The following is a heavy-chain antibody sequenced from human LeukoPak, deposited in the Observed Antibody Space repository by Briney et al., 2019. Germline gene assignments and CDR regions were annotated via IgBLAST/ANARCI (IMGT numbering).Heavy chain of an antibody. CDR2: IHYSGST. CDR1: GGSINSYY. J-gene: IGHJ6*03. CDR3: ARSVEGYCSGDNCYYYYYYMDV. V-gene: IGHV4-59*01. D-gene: IGHD2-15*01. Sequence: SETLSLTCTVSGGSINSYYWSWIRQPPGKGLEWIGYIHYSGSTNYNPSLKSRVTISVDTSKNQFSLKLRSVTAADTAVYYCARSVEGYCSGDNCYYYYYYMDVWGKGTTVTVSS.